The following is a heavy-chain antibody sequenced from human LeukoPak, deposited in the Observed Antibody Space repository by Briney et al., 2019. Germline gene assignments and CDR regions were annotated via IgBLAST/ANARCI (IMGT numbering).Heavy chain of an antibody. Sequence: PGRSLRLSCAASGFTFDDYAMRWGRQAPGKGLEWVSGISWNSGSIGYADSVKGRFTISRDNAKNSLYMQMNGLRAEDTALYYCAKDIVRYFDWLLANFDYWGQGTLVTVSS. D-gene: IGHD3-9*01. J-gene: IGHJ4*02. V-gene: IGHV3-9*01. CDR1: GFTFDDYA. CDR3: AKDIVRYFDWLLANFDY. CDR2: ISWNSGSI.